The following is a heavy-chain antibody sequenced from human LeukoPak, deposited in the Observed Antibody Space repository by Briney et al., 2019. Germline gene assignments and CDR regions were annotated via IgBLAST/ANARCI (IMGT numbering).Heavy chain of an antibody. CDR2: IYYSGST. Sequence: SETLSPTCTVSGGSISSYYWSWIRQPPGKGLEWIGYIYYSGSTNYNPSLKSRVTISVDTSKNQFSLKLSSVTAADTAVYYCARGMYDILTGYYNGIDYWGQGTLVTVSS. J-gene: IGHJ4*02. D-gene: IGHD3-9*01. CDR1: GGSISSYY. CDR3: ARGMYDILTGYYNGIDY. V-gene: IGHV4-59*01.